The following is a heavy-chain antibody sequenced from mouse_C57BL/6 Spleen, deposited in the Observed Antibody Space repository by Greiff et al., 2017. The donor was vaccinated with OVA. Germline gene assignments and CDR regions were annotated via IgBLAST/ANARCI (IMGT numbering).Heavy chain of an antibody. CDR2: ISYDGSN. CDR1: GYSITSGYY. J-gene: IGHJ2*01. Sequence: EVQLQESGPGLVKPSQSLSLTCSVTGYSITSGYYWNWIRQFPGNKLEWMGYISYDGSNNYNPSLKNRISITRDTSKNQFFLKLNSVTTEDTATYYCARDGGLRRGYYFDYWGQGTTLTVSS. CDR3: ARDGGLRRGYYFDY. D-gene: IGHD2-2*01. V-gene: IGHV3-6*01.